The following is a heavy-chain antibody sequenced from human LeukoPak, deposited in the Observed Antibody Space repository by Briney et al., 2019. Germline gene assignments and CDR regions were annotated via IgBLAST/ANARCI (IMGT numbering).Heavy chain of an antibody. Sequence: ASVKVSCKASGYIHWVRQAPGQGLEWMGWINPNNGATNYAQKFQGRITMTRDTSITTAYMELSSLRSDDTAIYYCARDVVVVVGASRSNFYFYTDVWGKGTTVTVSS. V-gene: IGHV1-2*02. CDR3: ARDVVVVVGASRSNFYFYTDV. D-gene: IGHD2-15*01. CDR1: GY. J-gene: IGHJ6*03. CDR2: INPNNGAT.